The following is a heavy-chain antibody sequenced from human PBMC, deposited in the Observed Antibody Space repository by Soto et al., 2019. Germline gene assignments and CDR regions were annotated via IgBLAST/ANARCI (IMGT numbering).Heavy chain of an antibody. J-gene: IGHJ4*02. D-gene: IGHD3-22*01. V-gene: IGHV1-46*01. Sequence: EASVKVSCKASGYTFTSYYMQWVRQAPGQGLEWMGIINPSGGSTRYAQKFQGRVTMTRDTSTSTVYMELSSLRSEDTAVYYCARGLIYDSSGYYFDYWGQGTLVTVSS. CDR2: INPSGGST. CDR3: ARGLIYDSSGYYFDY. CDR1: GYTFTSYY.